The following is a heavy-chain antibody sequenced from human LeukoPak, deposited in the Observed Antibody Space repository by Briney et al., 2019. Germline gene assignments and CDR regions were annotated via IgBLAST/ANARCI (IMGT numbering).Heavy chain of an antibody. D-gene: IGHD3-10*01. CDR2: INPSGGST. CDR1: GYTFTGYY. Sequence: ASVKVSCKASGYTFTGYYMHWVRQAPGQGLEWMGIINPSGGSTSYAQKFQGRVTMTRDMSTSTVYMELSSLRSEDTAVYYCASARGVLPHLWYWGQGTLVTVSS. J-gene: IGHJ4*02. CDR3: ASARGVLPHLWY. V-gene: IGHV1-46*01.